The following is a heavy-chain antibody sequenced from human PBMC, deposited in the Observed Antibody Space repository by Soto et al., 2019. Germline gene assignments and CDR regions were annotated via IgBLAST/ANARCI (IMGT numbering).Heavy chain of an antibody. CDR2: IIPISGTA. V-gene: IGHV1-69*01. D-gene: IGHD2-2*01. CDR3: ARSQGSSTSLEIYYYYYYGMDV. J-gene: IGHJ6*02. CDR1: GGTFSSYA. Sequence: QVQLVQSGAEVKKPGSSVKVSCKASGGTFSSYAISWVRQAPGQGLEWMGGIIPISGTANYAQKVQGRVTITADESASRAYMELRSLRYEDTDVYYCARSQGSSTSLEIYYYYYYGMDVWGQGTTVTVSS.